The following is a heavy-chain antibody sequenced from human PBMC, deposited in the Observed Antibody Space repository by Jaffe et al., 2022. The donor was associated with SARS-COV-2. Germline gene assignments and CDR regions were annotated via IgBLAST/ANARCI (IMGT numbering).Heavy chain of an antibody. Sequence: EVQLLESGGGLVQPGGSLRLSCAASGFTFSSYAMSWVRQAPGKGLEWVSAISGSGGTIYYADSVKGRFTISRDNSKNTLYLQMNSLRGEDTAVYYCAIGKDPRRDGWDYWGQGTLVTVSS. D-gene: IGHD6-19*01. J-gene: IGHJ4*02. CDR1: GFTFSSYA. V-gene: IGHV3-23*01. CDR3: AIGKDPRRDGWDY. CDR2: ISGSGGTI.